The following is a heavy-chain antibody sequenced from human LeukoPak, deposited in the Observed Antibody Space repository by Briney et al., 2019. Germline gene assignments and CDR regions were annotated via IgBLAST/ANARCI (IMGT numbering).Heavy chain of an antibody. CDR2: ISSSSSYI. Sequence: PGGSLRLSCAASGFTFSSYSMNWVRQAPGKGLEWVSSISSSSSYIYYADSVKGRFTISRDNAKNSLYLQMNSLRAEDTAVYYCARAKRITMVRGVITWFDPWGQGTLVTVSS. V-gene: IGHV3-21*01. J-gene: IGHJ5*02. CDR1: GFTFSSYS. CDR3: ARAKRITMVRGVITWFDP. D-gene: IGHD3-10*01.